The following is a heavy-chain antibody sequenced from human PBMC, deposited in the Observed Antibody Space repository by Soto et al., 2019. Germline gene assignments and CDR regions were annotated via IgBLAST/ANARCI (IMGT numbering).Heavy chain of an antibody. J-gene: IGHJ5*02. CDR2: IYYSGST. Sequence: PSETLSLTCTVSGDSINSADYYWSWIRQPPGKGLEWIGHIYYSGSTYYTPSLKSRVTISIDTSKNQFSLKMTSVTAADTAMYYCARDRGSSWMYKWFDPWGQGTQVTVSS. D-gene: IGHD6-13*01. CDR1: GDSINSADYY. CDR3: ARDRGSSWMYKWFDP. V-gene: IGHV4-30-4*01.